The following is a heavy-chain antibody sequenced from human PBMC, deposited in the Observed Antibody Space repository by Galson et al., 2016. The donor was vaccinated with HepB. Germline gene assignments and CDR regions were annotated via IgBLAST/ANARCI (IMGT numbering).Heavy chain of an antibody. CDR1: GFTFSTYA. CDR2: ISGSGSST. V-gene: IGHV3-23*01. CDR3: AKGHSQTYYYYYGMDV. Sequence: SLRLSCAASGFTFSTYAMSWVRQAPGKGLEWVSLISGSGSSTFYADSVKGRFTISRDNSKNTLCLQMNSQRAEDTAVYFCAKGHSQTYYYYYGMDVWGQGTTVTVSS. D-gene: IGHD1-26*01. J-gene: IGHJ6*02.